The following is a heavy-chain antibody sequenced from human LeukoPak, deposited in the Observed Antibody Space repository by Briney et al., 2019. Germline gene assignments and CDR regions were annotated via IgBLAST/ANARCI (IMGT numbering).Heavy chain of an antibody. CDR1: GGSISSGSYY. V-gene: IGHV4-61*02. D-gene: IGHD2-21*02. Sequence: SETLSLTCTVSGGSISSGSYYWSWIRQPAGKGLEWIGRIYTSGSTNYNPSLKSRVTISVDTSKNQFSLKLSSVTAADTAVYYCARGEGVVVTAKYYYMDVWGKGTTVTISS. J-gene: IGHJ6*03. CDR3: ARGEGVVVTAKYYYMDV. CDR2: IYTSGST.